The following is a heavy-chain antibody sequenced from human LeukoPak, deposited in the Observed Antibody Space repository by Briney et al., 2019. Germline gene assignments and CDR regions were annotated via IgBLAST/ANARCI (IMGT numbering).Heavy chain of an antibody. D-gene: IGHD2-2*01. CDR3: ARGLVGVNY. J-gene: IGHJ4*02. CDR2: ICYSGST. CDR1: GGSISSYY. Sequence: SETLSLTCTVSGGSISSYYWSWIRQPPGKGLEWIGYICYSGSTNYNPSLKSRVTISVDTSKNQFSLKLSSVTAADTAVYYCARGLVGVNYWGQGTLVTVSS. V-gene: IGHV4-59*01.